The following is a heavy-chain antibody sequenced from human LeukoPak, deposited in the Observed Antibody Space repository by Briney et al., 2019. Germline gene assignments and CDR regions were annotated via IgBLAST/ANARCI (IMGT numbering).Heavy chain of an antibody. D-gene: IGHD3-3*01. CDR2: IRSEVYGGTT. J-gene: IGHJ4*02. CDR1: GFTFGDYA. CDR3: TRGNYDFWSGYYTYYFDY. Sequence: GRSLRPSRTPSGFTFGDYAMSRVPQAPGEGQEWVGFIRSEVYGGTTEYAASVKGRFTISRDDSKSIAYLQMNSLKTEDTAVYYCTRGNYDFWSGYYTYYFDYWGQGTLVTVSS. V-gene: IGHV3-49*04.